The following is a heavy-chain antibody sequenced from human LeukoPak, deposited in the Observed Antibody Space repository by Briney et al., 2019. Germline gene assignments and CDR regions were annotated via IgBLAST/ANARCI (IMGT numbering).Heavy chain of an antibody. V-gene: IGHV3-21*01. D-gene: IGHD6-13*01. CDR3: ARDRTAYIAAAGFDY. CDR1: GFTFSSYS. Sequence: NAGGSLRLSCAASGFTFSSYSMNWVRQAPGKGLEWVSSISSSSSYIYYADSVKGRFTISRDNAKNSLYLQMNSLRAEDTAVYYCARDRTAYIAAAGFDYWGQGTLVTVSS. J-gene: IGHJ4*02. CDR2: ISSSSSYI.